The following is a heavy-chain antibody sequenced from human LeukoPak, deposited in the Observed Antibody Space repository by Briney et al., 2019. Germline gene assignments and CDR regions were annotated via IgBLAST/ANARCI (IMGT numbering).Heavy chain of an antibody. Sequence: HTGGSLRLSCAASGFTFSSYAMHWVRQAPGKGLEWVAVISYDGSNKYYADSVKGRFTISRDNSKNTLYLQMNSLRAEDTAVYYCARDTGDHWYFDYWGQGTLVTVSS. CDR2: ISYDGSNK. CDR1: GFTFSSYA. J-gene: IGHJ4*02. V-gene: IGHV3-30-3*01. D-gene: IGHD2-21*02. CDR3: ARDTGDHWYFDY.